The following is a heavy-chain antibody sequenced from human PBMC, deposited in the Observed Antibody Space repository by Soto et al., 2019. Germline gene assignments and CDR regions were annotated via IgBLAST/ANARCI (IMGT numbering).Heavy chain of an antibody. Sequence: EVQLSESGGGLVQPGGSLRLSCAASGLTFSRADLSWVRQAPGKGLEWVSAISGSGGDIHYADSVKGRFTVSRDNPKNTLFLHMSSLTVEDTAIYYCATHSWDYWGQGTLVTVSS. J-gene: IGHJ4*02. CDR3: ATHSWDY. V-gene: IGHV3-23*01. CDR1: GLTFSRAD. CDR2: ISGSGGDI.